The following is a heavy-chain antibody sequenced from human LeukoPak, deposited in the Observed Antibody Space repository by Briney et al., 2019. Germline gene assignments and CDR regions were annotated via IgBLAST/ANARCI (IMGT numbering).Heavy chain of an antibody. Sequence: SVKVSCKASGGTFSSYAISWVRQAPGQGLEWMGGLSPMSPTPNYAQKFQGRLTISTDASTSTAHMELSSLRSDDTAVYFCARVTAAGILDFWGQGTLVTVSP. CDR3: ARVTAAGILDF. J-gene: IGHJ4*02. CDR2: LSPMSPTP. CDR1: GGTFSSYA. V-gene: IGHV1-69*05. D-gene: IGHD6-13*01.